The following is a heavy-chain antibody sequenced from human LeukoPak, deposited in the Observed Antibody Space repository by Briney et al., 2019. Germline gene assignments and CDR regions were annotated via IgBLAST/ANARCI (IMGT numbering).Heavy chain of an antibody. J-gene: IGHJ4*02. V-gene: IGHV4-59*01. CDR2: IHYSGST. CDR1: GGSISSYY. CDR3: ARDVRGYFDY. Sequence: PSETLSLTCTVSGGSISSYYWSWIRQPPGKGLEWIWYIHYSGSTNYNPSLKSRVTISVDTSKNQFSLKLSSVTAADTAVYYCARDVRGYFDYWGQGTLVTVSS. D-gene: IGHD3-16*01.